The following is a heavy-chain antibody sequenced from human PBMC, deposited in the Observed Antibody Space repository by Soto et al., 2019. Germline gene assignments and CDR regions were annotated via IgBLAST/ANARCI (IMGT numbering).Heavy chain of an antibody. CDR1: GFTFNNYA. Sequence: GSLRLSCAASGFTFNNYAMSWVRQAPGKGLEWVSAIGGSGDWTYYADSVKGRFTISRDNSKNTVFLQMNSLRAEDTAVYYCAKDLRRFFDFLYFDYWGQGTLVTVSS. V-gene: IGHV3-23*01. CDR3: AKDLRRFFDFLYFDY. CDR2: IGGSGDWT. D-gene: IGHD3-9*01. J-gene: IGHJ4*01.